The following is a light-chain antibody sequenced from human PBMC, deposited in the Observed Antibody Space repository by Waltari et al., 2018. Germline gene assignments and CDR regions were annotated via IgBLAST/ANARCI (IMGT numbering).Light chain of an antibody. CDR2: HAS. V-gene: IGKV3-20*01. Sequence: IVLTPSPGTLSLPSGQRATLSCRTNPSISKYLAWYQQKPGQAPRLLIYHASSRATGIPDRFSGSGSGTDFSLTISRLEPEDFAVYYCQHYVSLPVTFGQGTKVEIK. CDR1: PSISKY. J-gene: IGKJ1*01. CDR3: QHYVSLPVT.